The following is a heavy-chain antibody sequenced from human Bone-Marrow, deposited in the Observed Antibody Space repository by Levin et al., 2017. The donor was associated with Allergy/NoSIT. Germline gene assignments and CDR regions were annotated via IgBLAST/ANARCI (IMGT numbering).Heavy chain of an antibody. CDR1: GFTFTSFA. Sequence: GESLKISCAASGFTFTSFAMHWVRQAPGRGLEWVAIISFDGKTQFYADSVKGRFTVSRDNAKNMVFLQLNSLSAEDPAVYFCAKDRLRFGGLSLDPYYFESWGQGAQVIVSS. CDR3: AKDRLRFGGLSLDPYYFES. J-gene: IGHJ4*02. CDR2: ISFDGKTQ. D-gene: IGHD3-16*01. V-gene: IGHV3-30*04.